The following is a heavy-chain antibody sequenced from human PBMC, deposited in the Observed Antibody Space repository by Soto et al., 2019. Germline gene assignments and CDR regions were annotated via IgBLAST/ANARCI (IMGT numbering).Heavy chain of an antibody. Sequence: EVQLVESGGGLVQPGGSLRLSCAASGFSFSHYCMSWVRQAPGKGLEWVANIKQDGSEKYDVDSVKGRFTRSRDNAKNSMFLQMDSLRDEDTAVYYCARVPSTREIWSYGVGGKYYYYYMDVWGKGTTVTVSS. CDR1: GFSFSHYC. CDR3: ARVPSTREIWSYGVGGKYYYYYMDV. CDR2: IKQDGSEK. D-gene: IGHD1-26*01. V-gene: IGHV3-7*04. J-gene: IGHJ6*03.